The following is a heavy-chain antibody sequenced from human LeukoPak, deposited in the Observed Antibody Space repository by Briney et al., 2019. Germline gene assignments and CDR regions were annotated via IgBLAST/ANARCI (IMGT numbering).Heavy chain of an antibody. V-gene: IGHV1-2*02. D-gene: IGHD3-22*01. CDR3: ARDPSFFMIVVPYFDY. Sequence: ASVKVSCKASGYTFTGYYMHWVRPAPGQGLECMGLINPNSGGTNYAQKFQGRVTITRDTSISTAYMELSRLRSDDTAVYYCARDPSFFMIVVPYFDYWGQGTLVTVSS. J-gene: IGHJ4*02. CDR1: GYTFTGYY. CDR2: INPNSGGT.